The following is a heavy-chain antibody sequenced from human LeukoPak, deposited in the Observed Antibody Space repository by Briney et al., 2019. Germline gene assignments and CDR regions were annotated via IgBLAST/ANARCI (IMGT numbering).Heavy chain of an antibody. CDR2: INHSGST. J-gene: IGHJ4*02. V-gene: IGHV4-34*01. CDR3: ASNELSIAVAGDTNSNFDY. D-gene: IGHD6-19*01. Sequence: PGGSLRLSCAASGFTFSSYAMSWVRQAPGKGLEWIGEINHSGSTNYNPSLKSRVTISVDTSKNQFSLKLSSVTAADTAVYYCASNELSIAVAGDTNSNFDYWGQGTLVTVSS. CDR1: GFTFSSYA.